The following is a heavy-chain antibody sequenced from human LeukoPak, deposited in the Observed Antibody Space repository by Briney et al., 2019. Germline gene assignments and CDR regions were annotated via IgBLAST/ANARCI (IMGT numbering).Heavy chain of an antibody. V-gene: IGHV4-61*01. CDR1: GGSISSSNW. CDR3: ARGSDYYDSSGYFNY. J-gene: IGHJ4*02. Sequence: SETLSLTCAVSGGSISSSNWWSWIRQPPGKGLEWIGYIYYSGSTNYNPSLKSRVTISVDTSKNQFSLKLSSVTAADTAVYYCARGSDYYDSSGYFNYWGQGTLVTVSS. D-gene: IGHD3-22*01. CDR2: IYYSGST.